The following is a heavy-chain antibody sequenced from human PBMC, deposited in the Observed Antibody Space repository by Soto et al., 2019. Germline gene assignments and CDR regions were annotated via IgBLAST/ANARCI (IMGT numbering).Heavy chain of an antibody. Sequence: QVQLVQSGAEVKKPGAPVKVSCKASGYSFTSYDINWVRQATGQGLEWMGWMNPNSGSTDYAQRFQGRVTMTRNTSISTAYMELSSLRSEDTAVYYCARERTGATMTSWGQGTLVTVSS. V-gene: IGHV1-8*01. J-gene: IGHJ4*02. CDR3: ARERTGATMTS. CDR1: GYSFTSYD. D-gene: IGHD1-26*01. CDR2: MNPNSGST.